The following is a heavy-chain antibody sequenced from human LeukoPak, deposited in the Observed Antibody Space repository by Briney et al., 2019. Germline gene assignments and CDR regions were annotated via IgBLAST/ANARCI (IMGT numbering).Heavy chain of an antibody. CDR2: IFPSGGEI. Sequence: PGGSLRLSCAASGFTFSTFAMIWVRQPPGKGLEWVSSIFPSGGEIHYADSVKGRFIISRDNSKNTLYLQMNSLRAEDTAMYYCASAYSSSWLAYWGQGTLVTVSS. CDR1: GFTFSTFA. V-gene: IGHV3-23*01. CDR3: ASAYSSSWLAY. J-gene: IGHJ4*02. D-gene: IGHD6-13*01.